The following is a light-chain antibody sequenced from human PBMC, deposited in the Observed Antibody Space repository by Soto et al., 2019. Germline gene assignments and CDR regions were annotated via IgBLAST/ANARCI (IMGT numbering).Light chain of an antibody. CDR2: AAS. Sequence: DIQMTQSPSSLSASVGDRVTITCRASQSISSYLNWYQQKPGKAPKLLIYAASSLHSGVPSRFSGSGSARDFTLTISTLKPEDFETYYGQQCYSTPLTFGGGTKVEIK. CDR3: QQCYSTPLT. CDR1: QSISSY. J-gene: IGKJ4*01. V-gene: IGKV1-39*01.